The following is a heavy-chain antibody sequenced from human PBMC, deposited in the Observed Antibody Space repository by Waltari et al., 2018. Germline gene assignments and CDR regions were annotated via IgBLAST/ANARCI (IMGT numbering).Heavy chain of an antibody. D-gene: IGHD2-15*01. CDR3: VRDFCSGGSCRHVPKYFYYYFGLDV. CDR1: GFSFSLYG. CDR2: IGYDAIKK. Sequence: QVQLVESGGGVVRPGRSLRLSCEASGFSFSLYGMHWVRQAPGTGLEWVAFIGYDAIKKDYAESVKGRFTIARDSSKNILYLQMNGLRPEDTAVYYCVRDFCSGGSCRHVPKYFYYYFGLDVWGQGTTVTVSS. J-gene: IGHJ6*02. V-gene: IGHV3-33*01.